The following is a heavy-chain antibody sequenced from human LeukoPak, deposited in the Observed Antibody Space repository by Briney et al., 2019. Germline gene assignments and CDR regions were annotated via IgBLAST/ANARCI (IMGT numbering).Heavy chain of an antibody. Sequence: GGSLRLSCAASGFTFSSYAMHWVRQAPGKGLEWVAVISYDGSNKYYADPVKGRFTISRDNSKNTLYLQMNSLRAEDTAVYYCARVALPYYFDYWGQGTLVTVSS. CDR3: ARVALPYYFDY. J-gene: IGHJ4*02. CDR1: GFTFSSYA. CDR2: ISYDGSNK. D-gene: IGHD2-15*01. V-gene: IGHV3-30-3*01.